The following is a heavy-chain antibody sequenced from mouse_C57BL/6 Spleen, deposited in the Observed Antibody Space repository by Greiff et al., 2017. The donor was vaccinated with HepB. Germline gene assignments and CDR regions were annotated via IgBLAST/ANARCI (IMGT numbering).Heavy chain of an antibody. J-gene: IGHJ1*03. CDR2: IDPETGGT. Sequence: VQLQQSGAELVRPGASVTLSCKASGYTFTDYEMHWVKQTPVHGLEWIGAIDPETGGTAYNQKFKGKAILTADKSSSTAYMELRSLTSEDSAVYYFTRSPYYYGSSHWYFDVWGTGTTGTVSS. D-gene: IGHD1-1*01. V-gene: IGHV1-15*01. CDR3: TRSPYYYGSSHWYFDV. CDR1: GYTFTDYE.